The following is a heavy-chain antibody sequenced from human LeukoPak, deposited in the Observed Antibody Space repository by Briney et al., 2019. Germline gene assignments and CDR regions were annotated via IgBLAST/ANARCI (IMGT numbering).Heavy chain of an antibody. Sequence: PGGSLRLSCAASGLTFSSYDMHWVRQATGKGLEWVSAIGTAGDTYYPGSVKGRFTISRENAKNSLYLQMNSLRAEDTAVYYCAELGITMIGGVWGKGTTVTISS. D-gene: IGHD3-10*02. CDR1: GLTFSSYD. CDR2: IGTAGDT. V-gene: IGHV3-13*01. CDR3: AELGITMIGGV. J-gene: IGHJ6*04.